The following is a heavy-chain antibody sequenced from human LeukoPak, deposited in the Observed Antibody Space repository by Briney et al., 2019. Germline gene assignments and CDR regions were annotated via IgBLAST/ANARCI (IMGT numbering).Heavy chain of an antibody. CDR3: TTQRSRITMVRGVIRSDH. Sequence: GGSLRLSCAASGFTFSNAWMSWVRQGPGKGLEWVGRIKSKIDGGTTDYAAPVKGRFTISRDDSKNTLYLQMNSLKTEDTAVYYCTTQRSRITMVRGVIRSDHWGQGTLVTVSS. V-gene: IGHV3-15*01. D-gene: IGHD3-10*01. J-gene: IGHJ4*02. CDR1: GFTFSNAW. CDR2: IKSKIDGGTT.